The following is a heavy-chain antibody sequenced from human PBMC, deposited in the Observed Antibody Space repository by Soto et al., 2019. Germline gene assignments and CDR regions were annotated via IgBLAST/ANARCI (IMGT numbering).Heavy chain of an antibody. CDR2: IYYSGST. J-gene: IGHJ5*02. CDR1: GGSISSGGYY. V-gene: IGHV4-31*03. Sequence: QVQLQESGPGLVKPSQTLSLTCTVSGGSISSGGYYWSWIRQHPGKGLEWIEYIYYSGSTYYNPSLKSRVTISVDTSKNQFSLKLSAVTAVDTAVYYCARDGGYCSSTSCSGNWFDPWGQGTLVTVSS. D-gene: IGHD2-2*01. CDR3: ARDGGYCSSTSCSGNWFDP.